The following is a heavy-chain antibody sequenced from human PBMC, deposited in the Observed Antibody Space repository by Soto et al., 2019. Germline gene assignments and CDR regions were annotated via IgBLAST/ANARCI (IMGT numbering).Heavy chain of an antibody. D-gene: IGHD6-6*01. CDR3: AKEIIPQTLHDSSSP. CDR2: ISYDGSHE. Sequence: QVQLVESGGAVVQPGRSLRLSCTASGFTFSAYGLHWVRQAPGKGLEWVSTISYDGSHEYYADSVKGRFTVSRDDSKKTMYLLINNLRIDDTGVYSCAKEIIPQTLHDSSSPWG. J-gene: IGHJ5*02. CDR1: GFTFSAYG. V-gene: IGHV3-30*18.